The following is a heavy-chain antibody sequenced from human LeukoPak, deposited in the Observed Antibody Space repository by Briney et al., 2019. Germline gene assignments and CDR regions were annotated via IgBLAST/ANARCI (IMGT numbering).Heavy chain of an antibody. CDR3: AGNDYSNYVGYWYLDL. V-gene: IGHV1-2*02. J-gene: IGHJ2*01. CDR1: GYTFTGYY. Sequence: GASVKVSCKASGYTFTGYYMHWVRQAPGQGLEWMGWINPNSGGTNYAQKFQGRVTMTRDTSISTAYMELSRLRSDDTAVYYCAGNDYSNYVGYWYLDLWGRGTLVTVSS. CDR2: INPNSGGT. D-gene: IGHD4-11*01.